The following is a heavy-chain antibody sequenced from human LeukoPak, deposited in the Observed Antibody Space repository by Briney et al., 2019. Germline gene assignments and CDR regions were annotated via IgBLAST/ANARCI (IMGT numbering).Heavy chain of an antibody. CDR1: GYTFTSYG. D-gene: IGHD3-22*01. CDR3: ARVHKYYYDSSGYVPFDY. V-gene: IGHV1-18*01. J-gene: IGHJ4*02. CDR2: ISAYNGNT. Sequence: ASVKVSCKASGYTFTSYGISWVRQAPGQGLEWMGWISAYNGNTNYAQKLQGRVTMTTDTSTSTAYMELSRLRSDDTAVYYCARVHKYYYDSSGYVPFDYWGQGTLVTVSS.